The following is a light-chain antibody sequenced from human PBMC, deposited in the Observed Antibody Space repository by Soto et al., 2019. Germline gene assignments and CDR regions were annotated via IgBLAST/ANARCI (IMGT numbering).Light chain of an antibody. Sequence: QSALTQPASVSGSPGQSITISCTGTSSDVGGYNYVSWYQQHPGKAPKLMIYDVSNRPSGVSNRFSGSKSGNTASLTISGLQAEDEADYHCSSYTSSSILMVFGGGTKLTVL. J-gene: IGLJ2*01. CDR2: DVS. V-gene: IGLV2-14*01. CDR3: SSYTSSSILMV. CDR1: SSDVGGYNY.